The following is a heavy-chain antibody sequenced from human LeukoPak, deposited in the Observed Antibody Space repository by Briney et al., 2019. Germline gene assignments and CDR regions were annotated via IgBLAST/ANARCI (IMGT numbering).Heavy chain of an antibody. V-gene: IGHV1-58*02. CDR2: IVVGSGNT. Sequence: SVKVSCKASGFTFTSSAMQWVRQARGQRLEWIGWIVVGSGNTNYAQKFQERVTITRDMSTSTAYMELSGLRSEDTAVYYCAAAGPPYYYDSSGYYYYYGMDVWGQGTTVTVSS. CDR1: GFTFTSSA. CDR3: AAAGPPYYYDSSGYYYYYGMDV. D-gene: IGHD3-22*01. J-gene: IGHJ6*02.